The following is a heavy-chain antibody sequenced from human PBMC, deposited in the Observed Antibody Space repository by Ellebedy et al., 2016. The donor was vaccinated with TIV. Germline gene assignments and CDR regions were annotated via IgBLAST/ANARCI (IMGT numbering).Heavy chain of an antibody. Sequence: GESLKISCAASGFTFSSYSMNWVRQAPGKGLEWVSSISSSSSYIYYADSVKGRFTISRDNAKNSLYLQMNSLRAEDTAVYYCARVSSSDYYDSSAYYHYLDYWGQGTLVTVSS. CDR3: ARVSSSDYYDSSAYYHYLDY. CDR2: ISSSSSYI. D-gene: IGHD3-22*01. CDR1: GFTFSSYS. J-gene: IGHJ4*02. V-gene: IGHV3-21*01.